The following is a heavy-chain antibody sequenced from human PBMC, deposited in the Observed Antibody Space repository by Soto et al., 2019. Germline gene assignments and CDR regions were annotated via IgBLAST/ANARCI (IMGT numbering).Heavy chain of an antibody. V-gene: IGHV1-2*04. CDR1: GYTFTGYY. Sequence: ASVKVSCKASGYTFTGYYMHWVRQAPGQGLEWMGWINPNSGGTNYAQKFQGWVTMTRDTSISTDYMELSRLRSDDTAVYYCARDASIAAARARFDPWGQGTMVTVSS. D-gene: IGHD6-13*01. CDR2: INPNSGGT. J-gene: IGHJ5*02. CDR3: ARDASIAAARARFDP.